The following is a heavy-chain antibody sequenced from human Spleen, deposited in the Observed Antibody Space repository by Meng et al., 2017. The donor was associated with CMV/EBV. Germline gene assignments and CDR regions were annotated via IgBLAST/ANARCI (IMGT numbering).Heavy chain of an antibody. J-gene: IGHJ4*02. CDR2: IASSGSTI. CDR1: GFTFRDYY. V-gene: IGHV3-11*04. CDR3: ARVGLGTFDFDY. D-gene: IGHD3-16*01. Sequence: SCAPSGFTFRDYYMSWIRQAPGKGLEWVSYIASSGSTIYYADSVKGRFTISRDNAKNSLYLQMNSLRAEDTAVYYCARVGLGTFDFDYWGQGTPVTVSS.